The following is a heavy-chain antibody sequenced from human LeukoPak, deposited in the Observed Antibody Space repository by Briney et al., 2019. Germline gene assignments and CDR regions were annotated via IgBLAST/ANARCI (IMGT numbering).Heavy chain of an antibody. CDR3: ARDAYSSSNYFDY. Sequence: GGSLRLSCAASGFTFSSYGMHWVRQAPGKGLEWVAVIWYDGSNKYYADSVKGRFTISRDNSKNTLYLQINSLRAEDTAVYYCARDAYSSSNYFDYWGQGTLVTVSS. D-gene: IGHD6-6*01. J-gene: IGHJ4*02. CDR2: IWYDGSNK. CDR1: GFTFSSYG. V-gene: IGHV3-33*01.